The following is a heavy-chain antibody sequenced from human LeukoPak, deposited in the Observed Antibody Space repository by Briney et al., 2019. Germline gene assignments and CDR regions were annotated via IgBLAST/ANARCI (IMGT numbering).Heavy chain of an antibody. CDR1: GGSISSHY. D-gene: IGHD3-3*01. CDR2: IYYSGST. V-gene: IGHV4-59*11. J-gene: IGHJ6*03. Sequence: SETLSLTCTVSGGSISSHYWSWIRQPPGKGLGWIGYIYYSGSTNYNPSLKSRVTISVDTSKNQFSLKLSSVTAADTAVYYCARGVDDFWSGYYYYYYYYMDVWGKGTTVTVSS. CDR3: ARGVDDFWSGYYYYYYYYMDV.